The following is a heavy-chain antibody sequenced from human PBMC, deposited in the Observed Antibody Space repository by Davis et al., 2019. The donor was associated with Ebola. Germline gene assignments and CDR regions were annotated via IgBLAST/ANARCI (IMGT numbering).Heavy chain of an antibody. J-gene: IGHJ6*02. Sequence: AASVKVSCKASGGTFSSYAISWVRQAPGQGLEWMGRIIPILGIANYAQKFQGRVTITADKSTSTAYMELSSLRSDDTAVYYCAREGYCSGGSCYWDYYYYGMDVWGQGTTVTVSS. CDR1: GGTFSSYA. CDR3: AREGYCSGGSCYWDYYYYGMDV. CDR2: IIPILGIA. V-gene: IGHV1-69*04. D-gene: IGHD2-15*01.